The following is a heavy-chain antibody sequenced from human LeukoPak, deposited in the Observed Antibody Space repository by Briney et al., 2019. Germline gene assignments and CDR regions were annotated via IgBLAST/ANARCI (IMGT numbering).Heavy chain of an antibody. D-gene: IGHD6-19*01. CDR1: GYTFTSYG. J-gene: IGHJ6*03. CDR3: ARGIAVAPLGYYYYMDV. V-gene: IGHV1-18*01. Sequence: GASVKVSCKASGYTFTSYGISWVRQAPGQGLEWMGWISAYNGNTNYAQKLQGRVTMTTDTSTSTAYMELRSLRSDDTAVYYCARGIAVAPLGYYYYMDVWGKGTTVTVSS. CDR2: ISAYNGNT.